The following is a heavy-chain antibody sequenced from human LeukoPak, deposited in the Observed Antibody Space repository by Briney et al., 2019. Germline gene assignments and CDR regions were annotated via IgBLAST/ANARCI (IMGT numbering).Heavy chain of an antibody. CDR2: ISGSGNSI. D-gene: IGHD2-2*01. Sequence: GGSLRLSCAASGFTFSAYEMNWVRQAPGKGLEPVSYISGSGNSISYADSVRGRFTISRDNAKNSLFLQMNSLRVEDTAVYYCVRDGRGYCGSTSCRPFDSWGRGTQVTVSS. J-gene: IGHJ4*02. CDR1: GFTFSAYE. V-gene: IGHV3-48*03. CDR3: VRDGRGYCGSTSCRPFDS.